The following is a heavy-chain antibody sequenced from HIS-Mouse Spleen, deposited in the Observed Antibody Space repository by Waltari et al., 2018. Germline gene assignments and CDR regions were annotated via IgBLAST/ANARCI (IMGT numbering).Heavy chain of an antibody. CDR3: TTVSSSFDY. CDR2: IKSQTDGGTT. CDR1: GFTFSNAW. V-gene: IGHV3-15*01. Sequence: EVQLVESGGGLVKPGGSLRLSCAASGFTFSNAWMVWVRQAPGKGLEVVGRIKSQTDGGTTDEAAPVKGRFTISRDDSKNTLYLQMNSLKTEDTAVYYCTTVSSSFDYWGQGTLVTVSS. D-gene: IGHD6-6*01. J-gene: IGHJ4*02.